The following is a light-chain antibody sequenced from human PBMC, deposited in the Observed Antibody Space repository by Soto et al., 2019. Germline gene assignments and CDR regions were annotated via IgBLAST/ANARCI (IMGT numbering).Light chain of an antibody. Sequence: DIQMTQSPSTLSASVGDRVTITCRASQSISSWLAWYQQKPGKAPKLLIYDASSLESGVPSRFSGSGSGTESTLTISSLQPDDVATYYCQQYNSWGTFGQVTKVDIK. J-gene: IGKJ1*01. V-gene: IGKV1-5*01. CDR3: QQYNSWGT. CDR1: QSISSW. CDR2: DAS.